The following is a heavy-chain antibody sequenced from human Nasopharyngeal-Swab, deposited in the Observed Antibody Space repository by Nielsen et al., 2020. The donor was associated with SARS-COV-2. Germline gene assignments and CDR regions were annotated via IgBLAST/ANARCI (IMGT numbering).Heavy chain of an antibody. D-gene: IGHD6-19*01. J-gene: IGHJ4*02. Sequence: GGSLRLSCKGSGYSFTSYWIGWVRQMPGKGLEWMGIIYPGDFDTRYSPSFQGQVTISADRSISTAYLQWSSLKASDTAIYYCARAGAVAHDFDYWGQGTLVTVSS. CDR1: GYSFTSYW. CDR3: ARAGAVAHDFDY. V-gene: IGHV5-51*01. CDR2: IYPGDFDT.